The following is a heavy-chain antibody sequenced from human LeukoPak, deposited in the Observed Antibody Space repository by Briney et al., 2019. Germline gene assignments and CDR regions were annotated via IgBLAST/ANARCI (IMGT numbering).Heavy chain of an antibody. J-gene: IGHJ4*02. CDR1: GFDFSTYW. V-gene: IGHV3-7*01. Sequence: LPGGSLRLSCAASGFDFSTYWMTWVRQAPEKGLEWVASINQDGSDNRYVDSVKGRFTISRDSAKNSLCLQMDTLRAEDTALYYCARGRGSFESWGQGSLVTVSS. CDR3: ARGRGSFES. D-gene: IGHD3-10*01. CDR2: INQDGSDN.